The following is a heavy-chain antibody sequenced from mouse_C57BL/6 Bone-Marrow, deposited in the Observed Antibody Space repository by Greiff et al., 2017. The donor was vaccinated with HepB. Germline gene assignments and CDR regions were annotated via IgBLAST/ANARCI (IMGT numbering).Heavy chain of an antibody. Sequence: QVQLQQSGPELVKPGASVKISCKASGYAFSSSWMNWVKQRPGKGLEWIGRIYPGDGDTNYNGKFKGKATLTADKSSSTAYMQLSSLTSDDSAVYFCAGWSKPYGYFDVWGTGTTVTVSS. J-gene: IGHJ1*03. V-gene: IGHV1-82*01. CDR3: AGWSKPYGYFDV. CDR2: IYPGDGDT. CDR1: GYAFSSSW.